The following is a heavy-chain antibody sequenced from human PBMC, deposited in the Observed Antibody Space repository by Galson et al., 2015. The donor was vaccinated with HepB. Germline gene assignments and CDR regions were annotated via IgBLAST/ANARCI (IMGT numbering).Heavy chain of an antibody. CDR3: AKVWSIALAGFSY. J-gene: IGHJ4*02. CDR2: IIGTDDST. Sequence: SLRLSCAASGFTFSSYSMNWVRQAPGKGLEWVSTIIGTDDSTYYADSVKGRFTISRDNSKNTLYLQMNSLRVEDTAIYYCAKVWSIALAGFSYWGQGTLVTVSS. CDR1: GFTFSSYS. D-gene: IGHD6-19*01. V-gene: IGHV3-23*01.